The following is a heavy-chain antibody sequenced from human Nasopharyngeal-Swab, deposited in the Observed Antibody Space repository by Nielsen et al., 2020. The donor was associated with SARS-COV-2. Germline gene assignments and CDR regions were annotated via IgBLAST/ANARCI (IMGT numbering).Heavy chain of an antibody. CDR2: ISVYNGNT. CDR1: GYTFANYG. D-gene: IGHD1-1*01. V-gene: IGHV1-18*01. CDR3: ARSHSWKEILSYFGY. J-gene: IGHJ4*02. Sequence: ASVKVSCKASGYTFANYGVSWVRQAPGQGLEWMGWISVYNGNTGYAQNFQGRVTMTTDTSTNTGYLELSSLRSDDTAVYFCARSHSWKEILSYFGYWGQGTLVTVSS.